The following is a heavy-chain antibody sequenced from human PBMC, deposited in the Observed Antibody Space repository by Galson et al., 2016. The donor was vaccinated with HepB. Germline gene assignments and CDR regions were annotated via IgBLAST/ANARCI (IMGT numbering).Heavy chain of an antibody. CDR2: IIGDGSTT. CDR3: ARANMAAAGVDFDF. D-gene: IGHD6-13*01. V-gene: IGHV3-48*03. CDR1: GFTFENHE. Sequence: SLRLSCAASGFTFENHEIHWIRQAPGKGLEWVSAIIGDGSTTIYADSVKGRFTISRDNAKKSLYLQMNSLRVEDTAVYYCARANMAAAGVDFDFWGQGTLVTVSS. J-gene: IGHJ4*02.